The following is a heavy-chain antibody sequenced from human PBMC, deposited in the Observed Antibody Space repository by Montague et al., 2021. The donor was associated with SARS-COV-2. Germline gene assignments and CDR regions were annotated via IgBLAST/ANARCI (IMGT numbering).Heavy chain of an antibody. CDR2: IYYTGST. CDR1: GYSVNTNLFY. Sequence: SETLSLTCTVSGYSVNTNLFYWGWIRQPPGKGLEWLGSIYYTGSTYYNTSLKSRVTMSIDTSKNQFYLKMTSVTAADTAVYYCANADRCSSGSCYSPFDSWGQGSLVTVSS. J-gene: IGHJ4*02. D-gene: IGHD2-15*01. CDR3: ANADRCSSGSCYSPFDS. V-gene: IGHV4-39*01.